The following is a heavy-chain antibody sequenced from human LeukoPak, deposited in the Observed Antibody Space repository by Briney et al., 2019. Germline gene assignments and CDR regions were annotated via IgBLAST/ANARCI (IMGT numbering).Heavy chain of an antibody. J-gene: IGHJ4*02. CDR2: ISWNSGSM. V-gene: IGHV3-9*01. CDR1: GFTFDDYA. Sequence: PGRSLRLSCAASGFTFDDYAMHWVRQAPGKGLEWVSGISWNSGSMDYADSVKGRFTISRDNSKNTLYLQMNSLRAEDTAVYYCAKVHLPERSPFDYWGQGTLVTVSS. D-gene: IGHD1-14*01. CDR3: AKVHLPERSPFDY.